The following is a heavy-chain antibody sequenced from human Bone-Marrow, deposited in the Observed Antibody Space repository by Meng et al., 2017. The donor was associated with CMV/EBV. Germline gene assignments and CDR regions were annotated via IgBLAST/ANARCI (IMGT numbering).Heavy chain of an antibody. D-gene: IGHD2-8*01. J-gene: IGHJ4*02. CDR1: GFTVDDYG. V-gene: IGHV3-20*04. Sequence: GESLKISCAASGFTVDDYGMSWVRQAPGKGLEWVSGINWNGGSTGYADSVKGRFTISRDNAKNSLYLQMNSLRDEDTALYYCARDSGDCTNGVCYTGGFDYWGQGTLVTVSS. CDR3: ARDSGDCTNGVCYTGGFDY. CDR2: INWNGGST.